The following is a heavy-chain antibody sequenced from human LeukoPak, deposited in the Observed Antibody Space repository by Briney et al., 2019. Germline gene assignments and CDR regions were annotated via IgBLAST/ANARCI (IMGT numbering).Heavy chain of an antibody. J-gene: IGHJ4*02. CDR2: IYYSGST. D-gene: IGHD5-12*01. CDR3: ARKSSDIVATDYFDY. V-gene: IGHV4-39*07. CDR1: GGSISSSSYY. Sequence: NPSETLSLTCTVSGGSISSSSYYWGWIRQPPGKGLEWIGSIYYSGSTYYNPSLKSRVTISVDTSKNQFSLKLSSVTAADTAAYYCARKSSDIVATDYFDYWGQGTLVTVSS.